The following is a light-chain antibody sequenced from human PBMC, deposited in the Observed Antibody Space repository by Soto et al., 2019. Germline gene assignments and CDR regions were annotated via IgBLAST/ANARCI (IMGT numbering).Light chain of an antibody. CDR2: EVT. CDR3: CSHAGINKFWV. J-gene: IGLJ3*02. V-gene: IGLV2-8*01. CDR1: SSDVGRYNY. Sequence: QSALTQPPSASGSPGQSVTISCTGTSSDVGRYNYVSWYQHHPGKAPKLMIYEVTKRPSGVPDRFSGSKSGNTASLTVSGLQADDEAEYFCCSHAGINKFWVFGGGTQLTVL.